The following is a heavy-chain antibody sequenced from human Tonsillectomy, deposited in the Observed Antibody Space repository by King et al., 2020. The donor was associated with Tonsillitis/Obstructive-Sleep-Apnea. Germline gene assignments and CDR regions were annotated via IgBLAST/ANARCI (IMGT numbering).Heavy chain of an antibody. J-gene: IGHJ6*03. Sequence: VQLQESGPGLVKPSETLSLTCTVSGGSVSSGSYYWSWIRQPPGKGLEWIGYIYYSGSTNYNPSLKSRVTISVDTSRTQFSLKLSSVTAAYTAVYYCASLARLEVITPHYYMDVWGKGTTVTVSS. CDR1: GGSVSSGSYY. V-gene: IGHV4-61*01. CDR3: ASLARLEVITPHYYMDV. CDR2: IYYSGST. D-gene: IGHD3-22*01.